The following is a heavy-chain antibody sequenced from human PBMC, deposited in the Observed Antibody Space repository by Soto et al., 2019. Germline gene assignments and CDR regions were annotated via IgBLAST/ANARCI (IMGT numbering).Heavy chain of an antibody. CDR2: IYYSGST. CDR3: ARGGGKRGWGNFDY. V-gene: IGHV4-59*01. Sequence: QVQLQESGPGLVKPSETLSLTCTVSGGSISSYYWSWIRQPPGKGLEWIGYIYYSGSTNYNPSLKSRVTISVATSKNQFSLKLSSVTAADTAVYYCARGGGKRGWGNFDYWGQGTLVTVSS. J-gene: IGHJ4*02. CDR1: GGSISSYY. D-gene: IGHD6-19*01.